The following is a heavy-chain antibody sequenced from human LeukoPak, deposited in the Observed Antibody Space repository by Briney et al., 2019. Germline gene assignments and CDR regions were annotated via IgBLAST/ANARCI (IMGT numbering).Heavy chain of an antibody. D-gene: IGHD6-19*01. J-gene: IGHJ3*02. CDR1: GGSFSGYY. CDR2: INHSGST. CDR3: ARGRQWLVHDAFDI. Sequence: SETLSLTCAVYGGSFSGYYWSWIRQPPGKGLEWIGEINHSGSTNYNPSLKSRVTISVDTSKNQFSLKLSSVTAADTAVYYCARGRQWLVHDAFDIWGQGTKVTVPS. V-gene: IGHV4-34*01.